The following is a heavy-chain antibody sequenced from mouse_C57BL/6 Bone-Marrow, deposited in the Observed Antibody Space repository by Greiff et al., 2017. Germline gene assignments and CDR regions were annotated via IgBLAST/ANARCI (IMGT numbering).Heavy chain of an antibody. CDR1: GYTFTSYW. Sequence: QVQLQQSGAELVKPGASVKMSCKASGYTFTSYWITWVKQRPGQGLEWIGDIYPGSGSTNYNEKFKSKATLTVDTSSSTAYMQLSSLTSEDSAVYYCAYYDYEDYYAMDYWGQGTSVTVSS. D-gene: IGHD2-4*01. V-gene: IGHV1-55*01. CDR3: AYYDYEDYYAMDY. CDR2: IYPGSGST. J-gene: IGHJ4*01.